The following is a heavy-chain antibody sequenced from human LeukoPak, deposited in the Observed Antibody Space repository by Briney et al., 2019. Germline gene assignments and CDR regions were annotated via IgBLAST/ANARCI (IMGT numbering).Heavy chain of an antibody. J-gene: IGHJ4*02. D-gene: IGHD2-2*01. Sequence: PSETLSLTCAVSGGSISSSSYYWGWIRQPPGKGLEWIGSIYYSGSTYYNPSLKSRVTISVDTSKNQFSLKLSSVTAADTAVYYCARARIVVVPAAMIDYFDYWGQGTLVTVSS. CDR1: GGSISSSSYY. V-gene: IGHV4-39*01. CDR2: IYYSGST. CDR3: ARARIVVVPAAMIDYFDY.